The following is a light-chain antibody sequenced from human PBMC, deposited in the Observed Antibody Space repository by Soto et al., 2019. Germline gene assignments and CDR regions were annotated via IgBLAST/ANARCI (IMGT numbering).Light chain of an antibody. Sequence: DIQMTQSPSSLSASVGDRVTITCRASQSISSYLNWYQQKPGKAPKLLIYAASSLQSGVPSRFSGSGSGTDFTLTISSLQPADFATYYCQQSYSTPPKTFGQGTKLEIK. CDR1: QSISSY. J-gene: IGKJ2*01. CDR3: QQSYSTPPKT. CDR2: AAS. V-gene: IGKV1-39*01.